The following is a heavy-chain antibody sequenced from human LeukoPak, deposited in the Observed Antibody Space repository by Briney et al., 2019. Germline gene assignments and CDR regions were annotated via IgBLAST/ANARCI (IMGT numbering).Heavy chain of an antibody. V-gene: IGHV4-39*01. CDR2: LRYSGTT. D-gene: IGHD2-21*02. CDR3: ARRLHYFDY. CDR1: GGTISSTYDH. J-gene: IGHJ4*02. Sequence: SETLSLTCTVSGGTISSTYDHWVWMPQPPGKGLEWLGSLRYSGTTYYNPSLKGRVTIFVDTSNNQFSLRLRSVTAADTAVYYCARRLHYFDYWGQGSLVTVSS.